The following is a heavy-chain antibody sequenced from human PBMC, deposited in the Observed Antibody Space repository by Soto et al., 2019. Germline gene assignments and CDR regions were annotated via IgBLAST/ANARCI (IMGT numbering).Heavy chain of an antibody. CDR3: AIQGYCSSTSCYKGPNYYYYGMDV. D-gene: IGHD2-2*02. Sequence: SLRVSCAASGFTFSSYAMSWVRHARGKGLEWVSAISGSGGSTYYADSVKGRFTISRDNSKNTLYLQMNSLRAEDTAVYYCAIQGYCSSTSCYKGPNYYYYGMDVWGQGTTVTVSS. CDR2: ISGSGGST. J-gene: IGHJ6*02. CDR1: GFTFSSYA. V-gene: IGHV3-23*01.